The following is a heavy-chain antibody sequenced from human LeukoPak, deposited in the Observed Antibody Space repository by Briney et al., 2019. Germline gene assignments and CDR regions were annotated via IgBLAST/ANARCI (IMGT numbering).Heavy chain of an antibody. CDR1: GGSISSYY. CDR2: IKVDGSEK. D-gene: IGHD3-10*01. Sequence: ETLSLTCTVSGGSISSYYWSWVRQAPGQGLEWVAIIKVDGSEKYYVGSVTGRFTISRDNAKNSLYLQMNSLRTEDTAVYYCARGGSWFDPWGQGTLVTVSS. V-gene: IGHV3-7*05. J-gene: IGHJ5*02. CDR3: ARGGSWFDP.